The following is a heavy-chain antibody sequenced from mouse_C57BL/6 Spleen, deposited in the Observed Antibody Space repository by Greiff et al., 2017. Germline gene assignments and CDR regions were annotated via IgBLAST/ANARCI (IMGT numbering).Heavy chain of an antibody. CDR1: GYAFSSYW. CDR2: IYPGDGDT. Sequence: QVQLKQSGAELVKPGASVKISCKASGYAFSSYWMNWVKQRPGKGLEWIGQIYPGDGDTNYNGKFKGKATLTADKSSSTAYMQHSSLTSEDSAVYFCARLGGNHWYFDVWGTGTTVTVSS. J-gene: IGHJ1*03. V-gene: IGHV1-80*01. D-gene: IGHD1-1*02. CDR3: ARLGGNHWYFDV.